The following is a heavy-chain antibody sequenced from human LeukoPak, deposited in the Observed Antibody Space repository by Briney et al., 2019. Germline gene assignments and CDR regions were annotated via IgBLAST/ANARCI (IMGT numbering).Heavy chain of an antibody. V-gene: IGHV4-4*07. CDR2: IYTSGST. CDR1: GGSISSYY. CDR3: TRDLMDYDVSTGLHHYYMDV. J-gene: IGHJ6*02. Sequence: PSETLSLTCTVSGGSISSYYWSWIRQPAGKGLEWIGRIYTSGSTNYNPSLKSRVTMSVDTSKNQFSLKLSSVTAADTAVYYCTRDLMDYDVSTGLHHYYMDVWGQGTTVTVSS. D-gene: IGHD3-9*01.